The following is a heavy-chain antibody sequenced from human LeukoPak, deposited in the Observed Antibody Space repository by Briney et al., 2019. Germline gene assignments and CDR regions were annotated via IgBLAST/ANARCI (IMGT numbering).Heavy chain of an antibody. D-gene: IGHD1-20*01. Sequence: ASVKVSCKASGYTFTGYYMHWVRQAPGQGLEWMGWINPNSGGTNYAQKFQGRVTMTRGTSISTAYMELSRLRSDDTAVYYCARDLDNWNDVGPLDYWGQGTLVTVSS. CDR3: ARDLDNWNDVGPLDY. V-gene: IGHV1-2*02. J-gene: IGHJ4*02. CDR2: INPNSGGT. CDR1: GYTFTGYY.